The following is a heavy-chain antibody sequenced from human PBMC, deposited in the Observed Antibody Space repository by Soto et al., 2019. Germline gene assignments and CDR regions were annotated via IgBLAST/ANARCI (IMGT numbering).Heavy chain of an antibody. V-gene: IGHV4-59*01. D-gene: IGHD6-13*01. CDR1: GGSISSYY. Sequence: SETLSLTCTVSGGSISSYYWSWIRQPPGKGLEWIGYIYYSGSTNYNTSLKSRVTISVDTSKNQFSLKLSSVTAADTSVYACARSARDRGQQPGRNWFDPWGQGTLVTVSS. CDR3: ARSARDRGQQPGRNWFDP. CDR2: IYYSGST. J-gene: IGHJ5*02.